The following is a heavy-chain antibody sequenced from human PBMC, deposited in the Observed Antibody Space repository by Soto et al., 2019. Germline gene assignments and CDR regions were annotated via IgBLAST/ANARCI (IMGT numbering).Heavy chain of an antibody. Sequence: GGSLRLSCAASGFTFSSYAMHWVRQAPGKGLEWVAVISYDGSNKYYADSVKGRFTISRDNSKNTLYLQMNSLRAEDTAVYYCARDRYCSSTSCYVGYYYYGMDVWGQGTKVTVSS. V-gene: IGHV3-30-3*01. J-gene: IGHJ6*02. CDR1: GFTFSSYA. D-gene: IGHD2-2*01. CDR2: ISYDGSNK. CDR3: ARDRYCSSTSCYVGYYYYGMDV.